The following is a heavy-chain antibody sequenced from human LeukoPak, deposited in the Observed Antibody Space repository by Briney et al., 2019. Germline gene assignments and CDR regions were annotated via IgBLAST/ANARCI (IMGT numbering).Heavy chain of an antibody. CDR3: ARVVSGWDAFDI. Sequence: GGSLRLSCEASGFTFSSYWMHWVRQAPGKGLEWVSSISSSSSYIYYADSVKGRFTISRDNAKNSLYLQMNSLRAEDTAVYYCARVVSGWDAFDIWGQGTMVTVSS. V-gene: IGHV3-21*01. J-gene: IGHJ3*02. CDR2: ISSSSSYI. CDR1: GFTFSSYW. D-gene: IGHD6-19*01.